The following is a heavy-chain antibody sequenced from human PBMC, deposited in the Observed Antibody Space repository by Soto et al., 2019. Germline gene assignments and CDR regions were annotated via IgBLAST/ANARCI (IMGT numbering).Heavy chain of an antibody. J-gene: IGHJ3*02. D-gene: IGHD2-15*01. V-gene: IGHV5-51*03. CDR1: GYSFTSYW. CDR2: IYPGDSDT. Sequence: EVQLVQSGAEVKKPGESLKISCKGSGYSFTSYWIGWVRQMPGKVLEWMGIIYPGDSDTRYSPSFQGQVTISADKSISTAYLQWSSLKASDTAMYYCARRLGYCSGGSCYWAFDIWGQGTMVTVSS. CDR3: ARRLGYCSGGSCYWAFDI.